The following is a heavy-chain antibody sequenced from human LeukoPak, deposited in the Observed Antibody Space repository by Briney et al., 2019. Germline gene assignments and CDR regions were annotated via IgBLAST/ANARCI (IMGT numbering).Heavy chain of an antibody. D-gene: IGHD6-13*01. CDR1: GYSFTSYW. V-gene: IGHV1-8*02. J-gene: IGHJ4*02. CDR3: ARVAFLGYSSSWLWETYTPYFDY. CDR2: MNPNSGNT. Sequence: GESLKISCKGSGYSFTSYWIGWVRQATGQGLEWMGWMNPNSGNTGYAQKFQGRVTMTRNTSISTAYMELSSLRSEDTAVYYCARVAFLGYSSSWLWETYTPYFDYWGQGTLVTVSS.